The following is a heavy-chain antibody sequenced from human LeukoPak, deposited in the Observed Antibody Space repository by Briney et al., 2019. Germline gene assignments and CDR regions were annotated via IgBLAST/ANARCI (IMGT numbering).Heavy chain of an antibody. J-gene: IGHJ3*02. CDR3: ARPYGDYGVDAFDI. CDR1: GGSISSSSYY. V-gene: IGHV4-39*01. Sequence: SETLSLTCTVSGGSISSSSYYCGWIRQPPGKGLEWFGSIYYSGSTYYNPSLKSRVTISVDTSKNQFSLKLSSVTAADTAVYYCARPYGDYGVDAFDIWGQGTMVTVSS. D-gene: IGHD4-17*01. CDR2: IYYSGST.